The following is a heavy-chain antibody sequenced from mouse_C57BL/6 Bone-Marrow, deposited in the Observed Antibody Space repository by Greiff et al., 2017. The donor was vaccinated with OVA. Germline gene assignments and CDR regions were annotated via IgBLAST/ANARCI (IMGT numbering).Heavy chain of an antibody. V-gene: IGHV5-6*01. J-gene: IGHJ4*01. CDR1: GFTFSSYG. Sequence: EVMLVESGGDLVKPGGSLKLSCAASGFTFSSYGMSWVRQTPDKRLEWVATISSGGSYTYYPDSVKGRFTISRDNAKNTLYLQMSSLKSEDTAMYYCARPFTTVVEDYAMHYWGQGTSVTVSS. CDR3: ARPFTTVVEDYAMHY. D-gene: IGHD1-1*01. CDR2: ISSGGSYT.